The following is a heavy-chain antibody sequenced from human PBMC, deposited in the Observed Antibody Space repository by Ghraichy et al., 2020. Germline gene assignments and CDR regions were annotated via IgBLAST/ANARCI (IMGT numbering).Heavy chain of an antibody. V-gene: IGHV3-23*01. CDR2: ISGSGGST. D-gene: IGHD5-12*01. CDR3: AKVLVDFSGPEEVGAFDI. J-gene: IGHJ3*02. CDR1: GFTFSSYA. Sequence: GGSLRLSCAASGFTFSSYAMSWVRQAPGKGLEWVSAISGSGGSTYYADSVKGRFTISRDNSKNTLYLQMNSLRAEDTAVYYCAKVLVDFSGPEEVGAFDIWGQGTMVTVSS.